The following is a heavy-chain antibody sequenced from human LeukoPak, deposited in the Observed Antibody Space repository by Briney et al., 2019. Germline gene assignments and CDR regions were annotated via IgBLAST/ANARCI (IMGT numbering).Heavy chain of an antibody. Sequence: ASVKVSCKASGYTFTGYYMHWVRQAPGQGLEWMGWINPNSGGTNYAQKFQGRVTMTRDTSISTAYMELSRLRSDDTAVYYCARGGIVVVPAANNWFDPWGQGTLVTVSS. CDR3: ARGGIVVVPAANNWFDP. J-gene: IGHJ5*02. V-gene: IGHV1-2*02. D-gene: IGHD2-2*01. CDR2: INPNSGGT. CDR1: GYTFTGYY.